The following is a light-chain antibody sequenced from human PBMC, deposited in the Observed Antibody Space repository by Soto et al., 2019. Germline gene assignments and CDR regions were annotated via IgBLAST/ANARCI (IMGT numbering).Light chain of an antibody. CDR2: GTS. CDR1: QSVSRSD. CDR3: QQYGSSPA. Sequence: EIVLTQSPGTVSLSPGERATLSCRASQSVSRSDLAWYQHKPGQSPRLLIYGTSSRATGIPDRFSGSGSGTGFTLTISRLEPEDSAVYYCQQYGSSPAFGGGTKVDIK. V-gene: IGKV3-20*01. J-gene: IGKJ4*01.